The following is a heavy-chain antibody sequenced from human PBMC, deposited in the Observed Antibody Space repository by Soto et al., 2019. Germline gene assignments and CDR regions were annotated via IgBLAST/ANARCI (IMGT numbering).Heavy chain of an antibody. CDR3: ARGGCSSTSCHLDY. CDR1: GYTFTSYD. D-gene: IGHD2-2*01. V-gene: IGHV1-8*01. J-gene: IGHJ4*02. Sequence: ASVKVSCNASGYTFTSYDINWVRQATGQGLEWMGWMNPNSGNTGYAQKFQGRVTMTRNTSISTAYMELSSLRSEDTAVYYCARGGCSSTSCHLDYWGQGTLVTVSS. CDR2: MNPNSGNT.